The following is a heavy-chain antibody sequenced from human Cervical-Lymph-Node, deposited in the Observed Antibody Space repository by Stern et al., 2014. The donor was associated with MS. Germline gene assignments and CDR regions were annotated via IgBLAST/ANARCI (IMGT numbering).Heavy chain of an antibody. Sequence: QLQLQESGPGLVKPSQTLSLTCTVSGASISSGTSYWSWIRQPAGGGLEWIGRLHASGAPYSTPSLKSRVTISGDTSKNQFSLNLNSVTAADTAVYYCARGHWELLGNNYFDSWGQGTLVTVSS. CDR2: LHASGAP. V-gene: IGHV4-61*02. CDR3: ARGHWELLGNNYFDS. CDR1: GASISSGTSY. J-gene: IGHJ4*02. D-gene: IGHD1-26*01.